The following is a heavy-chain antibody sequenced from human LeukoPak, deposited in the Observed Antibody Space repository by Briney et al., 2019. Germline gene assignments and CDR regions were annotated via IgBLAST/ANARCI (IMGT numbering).Heavy chain of an antibody. CDR2: ISTSSSYI. D-gene: IGHD3-9*01. Sequence: GSLRLSFAASGFTFDSYTMNWVRQAPVKGLEWVSSISTSSSYIYYADSVKGRFTISRDNAKNSLYLQMNSLRAEDTAVYYCARLQGGTDWYYFDYWGQGTLVTVSS. J-gene: IGHJ4*02. CDR3: ARLQGGTDWYYFDY. CDR1: GFTFDSYT. V-gene: IGHV3-21*01.